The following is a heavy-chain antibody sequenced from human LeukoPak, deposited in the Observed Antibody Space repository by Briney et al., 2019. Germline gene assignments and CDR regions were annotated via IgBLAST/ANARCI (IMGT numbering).Heavy chain of an antibody. D-gene: IGHD5-24*01. V-gene: IGHV1-69*13. CDR1: GGTFSSYA. J-gene: IGHJ4*02. CDR3: AANSDGYNLHYFDY. Sequence: SVKVSCKASGGTFSSYAISWVRQAPEQGLEWMGGIIPIFGTANYAQKFQGRVTITADESTSTAYMELSSLRSEDTAVYYCAANSDGYNLHYFDYWGQGTLVTVSS. CDR2: IIPIFGTA.